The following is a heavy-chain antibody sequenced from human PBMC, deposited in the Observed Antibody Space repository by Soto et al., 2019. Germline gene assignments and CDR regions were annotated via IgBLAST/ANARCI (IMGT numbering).Heavy chain of an antibody. J-gene: IGHJ6*02. CDR1: GASLSSNA. CDR2: IYASGST. Sequence: QVQLQESGPGLVKPSETLSLTCSVSGASLSSNAWSWIRQPAGKRLEWIGRIYASGSTNYNPSLTSRLTMSVDTSNNQFSLKLTSVTAADTAVYYCAALGDFQSYYHEMDVWGQGTTVTVSS. V-gene: IGHV4-4*07. CDR3: AALGDFQSYYHEMDV. D-gene: IGHD4-17*01.